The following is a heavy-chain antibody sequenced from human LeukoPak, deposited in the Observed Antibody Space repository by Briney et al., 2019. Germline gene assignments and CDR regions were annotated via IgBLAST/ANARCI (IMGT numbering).Heavy chain of an antibody. CDR2: IKGDGSST. V-gene: IGHV3-74*01. J-gene: IGHJ4*02. D-gene: IGHD6-13*01. Sequence: GGSLRLSCAASGFTFSGNWMHWVRQAPGKGLVWVSRIKGDGSSTSYADSVKGRYTISRDNAKNTLYLQMNSLRAEDTAVYYCARVAAADPNFDYWGQGTLVTVSS. CDR1: GFTFSGNW. CDR3: ARVAAADPNFDY.